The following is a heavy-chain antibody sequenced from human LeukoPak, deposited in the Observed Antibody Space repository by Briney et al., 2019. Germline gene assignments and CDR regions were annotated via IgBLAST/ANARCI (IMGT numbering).Heavy chain of an antibody. J-gene: IGHJ6*02. CDR1: GFTFSSYG. CDR3: ARDRDSSGWYYYYYGMDV. D-gene: IGHD6-19*01. Sequence: PGGSLRLSCAASGFTFSSYGMHWVRQAPGKGLEWVAVIWYDGSNKYYADSVKGRFTISRDNSKNMLYLQMNSLRAEDTAVYYCARDRDSSGWYYYYYGMDVWGQGTTVTVSS. CDR2: IWYDGSNK. V-gene: IGHV3-33*01.